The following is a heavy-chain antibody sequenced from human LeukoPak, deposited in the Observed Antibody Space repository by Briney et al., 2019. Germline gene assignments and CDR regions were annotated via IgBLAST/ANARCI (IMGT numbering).Heavy chain of an antibody. V-gene: IGHV3-7*01. J-gene: IGHJ3*02. D-gene: IGHD2-2*01. Sequence: GGSLRLSCAASGFTLSIYWMTWVRQTPGKGLEWVANINPDGSVKNYVDSVKGRFTISRDNAENSVYLQMNSLRVEDTAVYYCARDLDIEVVATTSWYDAFDIWGQGTMVTVSS. CDR2: INPDGSVK. CDR3: ARDLDIEVVATTSWYDAFDI. CDR1: GFTLSIYW.